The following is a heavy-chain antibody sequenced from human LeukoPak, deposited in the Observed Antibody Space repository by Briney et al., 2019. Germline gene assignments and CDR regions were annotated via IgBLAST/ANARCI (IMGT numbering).Heavy chain of an antibody. J-gene: IGHJ1*01. D-gene: IGHD6-13*01. CDR3: ARGRKYSSSWSDAEYFQH. Sequence: PGGSLRLSCAASGFTFSSYDMHWVRQATGKGLEWVSVIGTAGDTYYPGSVKGRFTISRENAKNSLYLQMNSLRAEDTAVYYCARGRKYSSSWSDAEYFQHWGQGTLVTVSS. CDR1: GFTFSSYD. V-gene: IGHV3-13*01. CDR2: IGTAGDT.